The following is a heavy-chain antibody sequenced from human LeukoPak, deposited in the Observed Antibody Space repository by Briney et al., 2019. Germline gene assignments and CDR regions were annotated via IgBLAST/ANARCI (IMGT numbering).Heavy chain of an antibody. D-gene: IGHD3-10*01. CDR1: GGSINSSSYY. CDR3: ARLVGGGRAIFY. V-gene: IGHV4-39*01. CDR2: IYYSGST. J-gene: IGHJ4*02. Sequence: SETLSLTCTVSGGSINSSSYYWGWIRQPPGKGLEWIGSIYYSGSTYYNPSLKSRVTISVDTSKNQFSLKPSSVTAADTAVYYCARLVGGGRAIFYWGQGTLVTVSS.